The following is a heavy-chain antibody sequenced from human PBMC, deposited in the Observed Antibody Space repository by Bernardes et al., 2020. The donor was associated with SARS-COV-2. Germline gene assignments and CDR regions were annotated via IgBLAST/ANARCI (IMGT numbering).Heavy chain of an antibody. D-gene: IGHD2-2*01. V-gene: IGHV1-2*02. J-gene: IGHJ4*02. Sequence: SVKVSCKASVYTFPGYYMHWVRQAPGQGLEWMGWINPNSGGTNYAQKFQGRVTTTRDTSISTAYMELSRLRSDDTAVYYCASGGSIVVVTAAMDYWGQGTLVTVSS. CDR2: INPNSGGT. CDR1: VYTFPGYY. CDR3: ASGGSIVVVTAAMDY.